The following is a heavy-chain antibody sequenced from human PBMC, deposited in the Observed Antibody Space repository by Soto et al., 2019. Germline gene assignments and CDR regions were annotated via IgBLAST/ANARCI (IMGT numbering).Heavy chain of an antibody. D-gene: IGHD6-19*01. J-gene: IGHJ4*02. CDR1: GASISSSTHY. Sequence: PSETLSLTCTVSGASISSSTHYWGWIRQPPGKGLEWIGSMYFSGSTYYNPSLKSRVTISVDTSNNQVSLKPSSVTAADTSVYFCARSMQWLIQSLDHWGQGTLVTVSS. CDR2: MYFSGST. V-gene: IGHV4-39*01. CDR3: ARSMQWLIQSLDH.